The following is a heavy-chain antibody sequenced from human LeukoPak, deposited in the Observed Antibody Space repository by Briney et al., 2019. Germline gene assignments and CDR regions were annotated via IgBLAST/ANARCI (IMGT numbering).Heavy chain of an antibody. V-gene: IGHV3-7*01. J-gene: IGHJ3*02. CDR2: IKQDGSEK. CDR3: AREDASAFDI. CDR1: GFTFSNYW. Sequence: PGGSLRLSCAASGFTFSNYWMNWVRQAPGKGLEWVANIKQDGSEKYYVDSVKGRFTISRDNAKNSLFLQMNTLRAEDTAVYYCAREDASAFDIWGQGTMVSVSS.